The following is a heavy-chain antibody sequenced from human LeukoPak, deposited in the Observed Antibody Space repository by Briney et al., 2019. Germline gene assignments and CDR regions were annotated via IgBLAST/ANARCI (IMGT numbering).Heavy chain of an antibody. Sequence: PGGSLRLSCAASGFFFSSYSMNWVRQAPGKGLEWVSSISSNSEYIYYADSVRGRFTISRDNAKNSLYLQMNSLRHEDTAVYYCAKAPNSHLPSFDPWGQGTLVTVSS. CDR1: GFFFSSYS. CDR3: AKAPNSHLPSFDP. J-gene: IGHJ5*02. D-gene: IGHD4-23*01. V-gene: IGHV3-21*01. CDR2: ISSNSEYI.